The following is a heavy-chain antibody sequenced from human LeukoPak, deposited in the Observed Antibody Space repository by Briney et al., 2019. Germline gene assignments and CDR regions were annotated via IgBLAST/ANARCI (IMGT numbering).Heavy chain of an antibody. Sequence: SETLSLTCTVSGGSISSYYWSWIRQPAGKGLEWIGRIYTSGSANYNPSLKSRVTMSVDTSKNQFSLKLSSVTAADTAVYYCVGGYDYVADYWGQGTLVPVSS. J-gene: IGHJ4*02. D-gene: IGHD5-12*01. CDR1: GGSISSYY. CDR2: IYTSGSA. CDR3: VGGYDYVADY. V-gene: IGHV4-4*07.